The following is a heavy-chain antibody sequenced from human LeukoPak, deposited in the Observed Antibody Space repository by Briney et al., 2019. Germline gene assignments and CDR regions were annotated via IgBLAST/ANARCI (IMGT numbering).Heavy chain of an antibody. J-gene: IGHJ3*02. CDR2: ISSNGGST. V-gene: IGHV3-64*01. D-gene: IGHD6-13*01. Sequence: GGSLRLSCAASGFTFSSYAMHWVRQAPGKGLEYVSAISSNGGSTYYATSVKGRFTISRDNSKNTLYLQMGSLRAEDMAVYYCARTSRYSSSWYSAFDIWGQGTMVTVSS. CDR1: GFTFSSYA. CDR3: ARTSRYSSSWYSAFDI.